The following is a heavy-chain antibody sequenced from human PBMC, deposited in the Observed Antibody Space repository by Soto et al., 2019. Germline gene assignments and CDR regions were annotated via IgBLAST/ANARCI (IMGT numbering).Heavy chain of an antibody. CDR1: GGSISSSHW. CDR2: IYHSGST. Sequence: EALSLPVAVPGGSISSSHWWSWVRQPPGKGLEWIVEIYHSGSTNYNPSLKSRVTISVDKSKNQFSLKLSSVTAADTAVYYCARVPGYSYGYTYFEDWGQGTLVTFSS. J-gene: IGHJ4*02. D-gene: IGHD5-18*01. V-gene: IGHV4-4*02. CDR3: ARVPGYSYGYTYFED.